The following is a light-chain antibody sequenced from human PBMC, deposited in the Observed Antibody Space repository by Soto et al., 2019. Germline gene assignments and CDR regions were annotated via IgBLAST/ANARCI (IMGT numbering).Light chain of an antibody. CDR1: QSVSNSY. CDR2: DAS. CDR3: QQYGGGPPNT. V-gene: IGKV3D-20*01. Sequence: EIVLTQAPATLSLSPGERATLCCGASQSVSNSYLAWYQQKPGLAPRLLIYDASSRATGTLDRFSGSGSWTDLNLIIARLEPADCAVNYCQQYGGGPPNTFGQGTKLEIQ. J-gene: IGKJ2*01.